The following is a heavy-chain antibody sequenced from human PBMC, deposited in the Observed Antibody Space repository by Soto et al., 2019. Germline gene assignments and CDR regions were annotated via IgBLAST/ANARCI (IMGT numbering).Heavy chain of an antibody. CDR3: ARDGGDCGYRLAYYYYIGMDV. J-gene: IGHJ6*02. V-gene: IGHV1-3*05. Sequence: QVQLVQYGAEEKKPGASVKVSCKASGYAFSSYAMHWVRQAPGQRLEWMGWINIGSGNTEYSQNFQDRITITRDTSARTVYMELSGLRSEDTAVHYCARDGGDCGYRLAYYYYIGMDVWGQGTTVTVSS. CDR2: INIGSGNT. CDR1: GYAFSSYA. D-gene: IGHD2-21*02.